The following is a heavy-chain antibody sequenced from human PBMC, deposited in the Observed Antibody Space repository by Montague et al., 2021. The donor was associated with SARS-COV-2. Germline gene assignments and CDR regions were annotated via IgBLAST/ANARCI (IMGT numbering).Heavy chain of an antibody. Sequence: SETLSLTCTVSGGSITNNTDYWAWIRRPPGKGLEWIGSIYYTGNTYYNPSLKSRVTISVVTSKNHFTLKLSSVTAAETAVYYCARLKRYFDSSGSPSAFDFWGKGTKVTVSS. CDR1: GGSITNNTDY. D-gene: IGHD3-22*01. V-gene: IGHV4-39*02. CDR2: IYYTGNT. J-gene: IGHJ3*01. CDR3: ARLKRYFDSSGSPSAFDF.